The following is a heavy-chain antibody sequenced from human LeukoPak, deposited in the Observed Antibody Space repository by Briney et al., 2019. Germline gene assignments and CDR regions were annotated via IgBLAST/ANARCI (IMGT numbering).Heavy chain of an antibody. Sequence: GGSLRLSCAASGFTFSDYAMTWVRQPPGKGLQWVSGISGSGASSYYADSVKGRFIISRDNSKNTLYLQMDSLRDEDTAVYYCAKGASSGWLLYWFDPWGQGTLVTVSS. D-gene: IGHD6-19*01. CDR3: AKGASSGWLLYWFDP. J-gene: IGHJ5*02. V-gene: IGHV3-23*01. CDR1: GFTFSDYA. CDR2: ISGSGASS.